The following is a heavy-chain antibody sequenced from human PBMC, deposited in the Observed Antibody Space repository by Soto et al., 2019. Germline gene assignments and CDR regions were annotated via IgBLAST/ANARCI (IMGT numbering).Heavy chain of an antibody. CDR3: AKDEGAAVESPGD. Sequence: SLILSCAASGFIFYDFTMHWVRLVPGKGLQWVSYINWDGRIAMYADSVKGRFTISRDNTNNHLYLQMNSLRSDDTALYYCAKDEGAAVESPGDWGHGTLVTVSS. D-gene: IGHD6-13*01. J-gene: IGHJ4*01. V-gene: IGHV3-43*01. CDR2: INWDGRIA. CDR1: GFIFYDFT.